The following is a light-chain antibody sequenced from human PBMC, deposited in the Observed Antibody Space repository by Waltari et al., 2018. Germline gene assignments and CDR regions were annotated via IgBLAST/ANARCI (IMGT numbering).Light chain of an antibody. CDR1: SGSIASNY. CDR3: QSYDSSDLGV. J-gene: IGLJ3*02. CDR2: EDD. Sequence: VTISCTRSSGSIASNYVQWYQQRPGSSPTPVIFEDDQRPSGVPDRFSGSIDSSSNSASLTISGLNTEDEAEHYCQSYDSSDLGVFGG. V-gene: IGLV6-57*01.